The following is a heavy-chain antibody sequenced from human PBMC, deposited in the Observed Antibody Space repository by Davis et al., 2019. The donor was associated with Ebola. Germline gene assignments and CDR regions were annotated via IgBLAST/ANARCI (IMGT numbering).Heavy chain of an antibody. J-gene: IGHJ4*02. D-gene: IGHD2-21*01. CDR2: SKTKGEGYGT. CDR3: ARGQGGAYSANDF. CDR1: GFTFSEHY. Sequence: PGGSLRLSCAASGFTFSEHYMDWVRQATGKGLEWVGRSKTKGEGYGTEYAASVRGRFTISRDDSKQSLYLQMNNLRSDDTAVYYFARGQGGAYSANDFWGQGALVTVSS. V-gene: IGHV3-72*01.